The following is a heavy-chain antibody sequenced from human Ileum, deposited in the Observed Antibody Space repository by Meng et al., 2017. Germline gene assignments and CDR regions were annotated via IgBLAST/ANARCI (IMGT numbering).Heavy chain of an antibody. J-gene: IGHJ4*02. CDR3: VRHGGKYFDS. Sequence: QWQLQAWRPVLVAPSGTLSPTCTVSGGSISSSFYWSWVRQSPGKGLEWMGQIYLAGSPNYNPSLESRVTISVDKSKNQFSLRLTSVTAADTAIFYCVRHGGKYFDSWGQGTLVTVSS. V-gene: IGHV4-4*02. CDR1: GGSISSSFY. D-gene: IGHD2-15*01. CDR2: IYLAGSP.